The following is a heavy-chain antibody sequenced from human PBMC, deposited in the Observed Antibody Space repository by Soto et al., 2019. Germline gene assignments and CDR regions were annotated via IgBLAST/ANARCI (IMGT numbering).Heavy chain of an antibody. J-gene: IGHJ4*02. Sequence: SVKVSCKASGYTFSSYAISWVRQAPGQGLEWMGGIIPIFGTANYSQKFQGRVTISVDTSKNQFSLKLSTVTAADTAVYYCARDAKAVAGTELIDYWGQGTLVTVSS. D-gene: IGHD6-19*01. V-gene: IGHV1-69*06. CDR2: IIPIFGTA. CDR3: ARDAKAVAGTELIDY. CDR1: GYTFSSYA.